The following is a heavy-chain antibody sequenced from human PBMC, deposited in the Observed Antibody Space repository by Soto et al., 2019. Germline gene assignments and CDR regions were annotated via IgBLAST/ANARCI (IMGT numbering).Heavy chain of an antibody. J-gene: IGHJ4*02. D-gene: IGHD2-2*01. CDR2: ISWNSASI. CDR1: GFIFEDYA. Sequence: EVQLVESGGGLVQPVGSLRLSCAASGFIFEDYALHWVRQAPGKGLEWVSRISWNSASISYEDTVKGRFSISRDNARNSVCLQMNSTRLEDTALYYWARGSNAWSVCFDYWGQGTLVTVSS. CDR3: ARGSNAWSVCFDY. V-gene: IGHV3-9*01.